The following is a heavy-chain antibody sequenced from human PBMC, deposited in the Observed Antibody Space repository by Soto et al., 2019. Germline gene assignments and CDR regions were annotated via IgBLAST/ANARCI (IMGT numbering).Heavy chain of an antibody. CDR1: GFTFSTYV. CDR2: ISIDGTRE. V-gene: IGHV3-30*03. D-gene: IGHD2-15*01. CDR3: AAEDHGSGRAGTFYH. Sequence: QMQLVESGGGVVQPGRSQRLSCAASGFTFSTYVMHWIRQAPGRGLEWVAGISIDGTREHYADSVKGRFSIPRDNSKNMLYVQMDSLRGEDAAVYYCAAEDHGSGRAGTFYHWGQGTLVTVSS. J-gene: IGHJ1*01.